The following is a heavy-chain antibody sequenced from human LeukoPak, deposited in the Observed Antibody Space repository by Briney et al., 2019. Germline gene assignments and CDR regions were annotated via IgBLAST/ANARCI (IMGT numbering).Heavy chain of an antibody. CDR2: IKQDGSEK. V-gene: IGHV3-7*01. J-gene: IGHJ4*02. CDR3: ARDMCSSTSCYT. D-gene: IGHD2-2*02. Sequence: PGGSLRLSCAASGFTFDDYAMHWVRQAPGKGLEWVANIKQDGSEKYYVDSVKGRFTISRDNAKNSLYLQMNSLRAEDTAVYYCARDMCSSTSCYTWGQGTLVTVSS. CDR1: GFTFDDYA.